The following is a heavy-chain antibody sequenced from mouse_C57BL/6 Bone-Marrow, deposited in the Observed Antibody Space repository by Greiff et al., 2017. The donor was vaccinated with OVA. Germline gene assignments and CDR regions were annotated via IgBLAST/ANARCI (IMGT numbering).Heavy chain of an antibody. CDR1: GYTFTSYT. V-gene: IGHV1-4*01. J-gene: IGHJ3*01. CDR3: ARSDYDPFAY. D-gene: IGHD2-4*01. Sequence: VQLQESGAELARPGASVKMSCKASGYTFTSYTMHWVKQRPGQGLEWIGYINPSSGYTKYNQKFKDKATLTADKSSSTAYMQLSSLTSEDSAVYYCARSDYDPFAYWGQGTLVTVSA. CDR2: INPSSGYT.